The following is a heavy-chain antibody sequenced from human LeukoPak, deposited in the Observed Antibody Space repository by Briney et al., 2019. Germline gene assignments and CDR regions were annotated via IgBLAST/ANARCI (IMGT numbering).Heavy chain of an antibody. CDR3: ARLMSVTTSDY. V-gene: IGHV3-30*03. D-gene: IGHD4-17*01. Sequence: GRSLRLSCAASGFTFSSYGMHWVRQAPGEGLEWVAVISYDGRNKYYADSVKGRFTISRDNSKNTLYLQMNSLRAEDTAVYYCARLMSVTTSDYWGQGTLVTVSS. CDR1: GFTFSSYG. CDR2: ISYDGRNK. J-gene: IGHJ4*02.